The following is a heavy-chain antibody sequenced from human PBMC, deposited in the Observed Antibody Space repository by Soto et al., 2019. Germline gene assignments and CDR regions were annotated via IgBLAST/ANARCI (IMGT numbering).Heavy chain of an antibody. CDR3: GRHLAAGDV. V-gene: IGHV1-46*04. CDR1: GYTFINYY. CDR2: INPTGGST. J-gene: IGHJ4*02. D-gene: IGHD2-8*02. Sequence: QVQLVQSGAEVKKPGASVKVSCKASGYTFINYYIHWVRQAPGHGLEWMAIINPTGGSTNYAQKLQGSLTLTMDTATSAVYMELSSLSSEETSMYCCGRHLAAGDVWGQGALVTFAA.